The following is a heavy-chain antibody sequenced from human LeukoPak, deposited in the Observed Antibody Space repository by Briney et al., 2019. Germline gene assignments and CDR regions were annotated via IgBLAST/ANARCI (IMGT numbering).Heavy chain of an antibody. Sequence: GSLRLSCAASGFTFSSYAMSWVRQAPGKGLEWVSGISGSGGSTYYADSVKGRFTISRDNSKNTVYRQMNSLRTEDTAVYYCAKTPKIRGVSNFDYWGQGTLVTVSS. CDR2: ISGSGGST. CDR3: AKTPKIRGVSNFDY. D-gene: IGHD3-10*01. CDR1: GFTFSSYA. V-gene: IGHV3-23*01. J-gene: IGHJ4*02.